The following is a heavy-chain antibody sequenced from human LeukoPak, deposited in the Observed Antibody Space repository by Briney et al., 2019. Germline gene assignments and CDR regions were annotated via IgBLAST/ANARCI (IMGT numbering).Heavy chain of an antibody. CDR3: ARGGGGRFDY. D-gene: IGHD4-23*01. CDR1: GGSISSGGYS. J-gene: IGHJ4*02. Sequence: SETLSLTCAVSGGSISSGGYSWSWIRQPPGKGLEWIGYIYHSGSTYYNPSLKSRVTISVDRSKNQFSLKLSSVTAADTAVYYCARGGGGRFDYWGQGTLVTVSS. V-gene: IGHV4-30-2*01. CDR2: IYHSGST.